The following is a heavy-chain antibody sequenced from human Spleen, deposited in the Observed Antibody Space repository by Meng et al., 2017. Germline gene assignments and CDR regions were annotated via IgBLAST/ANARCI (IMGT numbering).Heavy chain of an antibody. J-gene: IGHJ4*02. CDR3: ARDADWVIFDH. D-gene: IGHD3-9*01. V-gene: IGHV3-74*03. CDR1: GFTFSSYN. Sequence: GGPLRLSCAASGFTFSSYNMHWVRQTPGEGLVWVSRINTDASSTTYADSVKGRFTISRDDAKNTVYLQMNSLRAEDTAVYYCARDADWVIFDHWGQGALVTGSS. CDR2: INTDASST.